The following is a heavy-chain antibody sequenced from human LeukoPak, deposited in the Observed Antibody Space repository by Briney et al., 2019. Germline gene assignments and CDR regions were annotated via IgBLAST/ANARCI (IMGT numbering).Heavy chain of an antibody. V-gene: IGHV3-23*01. CDR1: GFTFSSYA. D-gene: IGHD3-22*01. CDR3: AKSSSITMIVVVITPWFDP. J-gene: IGHJ5*02. Sequence: GGSLRLSCAASGFTFSSYAMSWVRQAPGKGLEWVSAISGSGGSTYCADSVKGRFTISRDNSKNTLYLQMNSLRAEDTAVYYCAKSSSITMIVVVITPWFDPWGQGTLVTVSS. CDR2: ISGSGGST.